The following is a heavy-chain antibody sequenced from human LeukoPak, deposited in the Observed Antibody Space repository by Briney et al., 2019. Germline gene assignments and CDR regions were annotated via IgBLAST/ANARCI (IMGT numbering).Heavy chain of an antibody. J-gene: IGHJ4*02. CDR1: GYTFTTYG. Sequence: GASVKVSCKASGYTFTTYGISWVRQAPGQGLEWMGWISPYNGNTKYAQKVQGRVTMTTDTSTSTAYMELRSLRADDTAIYYCAREWGQYNWNYVLYYWGQGSLVTVSS. V-gene: IGHV1-18*01. CDR2: ISPYNGNT. D-gene: IGHD1-7*01. CDR3: AREWGQYNWNYVLYY.